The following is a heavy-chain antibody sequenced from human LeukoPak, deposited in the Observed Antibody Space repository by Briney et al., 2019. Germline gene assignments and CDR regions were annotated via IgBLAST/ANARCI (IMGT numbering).Heavy chain of an antibody. CDR1: GFTFNTFN. J-gene: IGHJ4*02. V-gene: IGHV3-21*01. Sequence: GGSLRLSCAASGFTFNTFNMNWVRQAPGRGLEWVSSITSGGDYIYYADSVKGRFTTSRDNAKNSLSLQLNSLRVEDTAVYYCARGHYDVLAASYKWTPDYWGQGTLVTASS. CDR2: ITSGGDYI. D-gene: IGHD3-9*01. CDR3: ARGHYDVLAASYKWTPDY.